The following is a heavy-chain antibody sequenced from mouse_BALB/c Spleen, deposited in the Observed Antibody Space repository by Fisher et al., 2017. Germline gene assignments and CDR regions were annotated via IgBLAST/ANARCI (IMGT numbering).Heavy chain of an antibody. D-gene: IGHD2-1*01. CDR3: TRESYGNYGAMDY. V-gene: IGHV5-6-4*01. J-gene: IGHJ4*01. Sequence: RFTISRDNAKNTLYLQMSSLKSEDTAMYYCTRESYGNYGAMDYWGQGTSVTVSS.